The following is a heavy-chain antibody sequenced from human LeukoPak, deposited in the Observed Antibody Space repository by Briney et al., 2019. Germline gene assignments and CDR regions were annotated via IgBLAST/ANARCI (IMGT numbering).Heavy chain of an antibody. Sequence: ASVKVSCKASGYTFTGYYMHWVRQAPGQGLEWMGWINPNCCGTNYAQKFQGRVTMTRDKSIRTAYMELSRLTSDDTAVYYCARNIWFGESADAFDIWGQGTMVTVSS. CDR2: INPNCCGT. D-gene: IGHD3-10*01. CDR3: ARNIWFGESADAFDI. CDR1: GYTFTGYY. J-gene: IGHJ3*02. V-gene: IGHV1-2*02.